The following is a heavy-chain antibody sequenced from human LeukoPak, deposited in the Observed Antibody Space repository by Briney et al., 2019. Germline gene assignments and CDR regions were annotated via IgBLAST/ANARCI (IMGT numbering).Heavy chain of an antibody. D-gene: IGHD3-3*01. J-gene: IGHJ5*02. Sequence: GGSLRLSCAASGFTFSGSTIDWFRQASGKGLEWVGRIRSKANSYATGYTASVKGRFTISRDDSKDTAYLQMNSLKTEDTAVYYCTRHLDSEYYDFWSGNVGDNWFDPWGQGTLVTVSS. CDR1: GFTFSGST. V-gene: IGHV3-73*01. CDR2: IRSKANSYAT. CDR3: TRHLDSEYYDFWSGNVGDNWFDP.